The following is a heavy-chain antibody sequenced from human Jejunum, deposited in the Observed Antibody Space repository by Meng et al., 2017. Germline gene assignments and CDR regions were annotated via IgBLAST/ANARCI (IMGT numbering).Heavy chain of an antibody. CDR1: GVSPSSTAVS. CDR3: THRREDPRSAFYYLDY. Sequence: QITLKESGPTLVKPTQTLTLTCSLSGVSPSSTAVSVGWIRQPPGKALEWLALIYWDDDKRYNPSLMSRLTITKDTSMNHVVLTMTNIDPVDTGTYYCTHRREDPRSAFYYLDYWGRGTLVTVSS. D-gene: IGHD2-15*01. CDR2: IYWDDDK. V-gene: IGHV2-5*02. J-gene: IGHJ4*02.